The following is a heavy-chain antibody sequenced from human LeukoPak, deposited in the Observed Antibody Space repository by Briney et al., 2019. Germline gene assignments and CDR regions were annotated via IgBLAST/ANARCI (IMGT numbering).Heavy chain of an antibody. V-gene: IGHV4-34*01. CDR2: MNHSGST. CDR3: ATDYYDSSGHYGGAFDI. CDR1: GGSFSGYY. D-gene: IGHD3-22*01. Sequence: SETLSLTCAVYGGSFSGYYWSWIRQPPGKGLEWIGEMNHSGSTNYNPSLKRRGTISVDTSKNQFSLKLSSVTAADTAVYYCATDYYDSSGHYGGAFDIWGKGTMVTVSS. J-gene: IGHJ3*02.